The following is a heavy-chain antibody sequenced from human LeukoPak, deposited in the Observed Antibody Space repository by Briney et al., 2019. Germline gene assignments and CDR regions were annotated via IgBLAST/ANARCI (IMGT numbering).Heavy chain of an antibody. CDR1: VGTFSSYA. Sequence: SVKVSCKASVGTFSSYAISWVRQAPGQGLEWMGGIIPIFGTANYAQKFQGRVTNTADESTSTAYMELSSLRSEDTAVYYCARPSDIVVVPAAVDAFDIWGQGTMVTVSS. D-gene: IGHD2-2*01. CDR2: IIPIFGTA. V-gene: IGHV1-69*13. J-gene: IGHJ3*02. CDR3: ARPSDIVVVPAAVDAFDI.